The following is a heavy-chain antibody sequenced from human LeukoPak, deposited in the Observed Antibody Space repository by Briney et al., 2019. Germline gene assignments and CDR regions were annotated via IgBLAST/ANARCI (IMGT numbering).Heavy chain of an antibody. CDR1: GFTVSSNY. Sequence: GGSLRLSCAASGFTVSSNYMSWVRQAPGKGLEWVSVIYSGGSTYYADSVKGRFTISRDNSKNTLYLQMNSLRAEDTAVYYCARSLTDYNWFDPWGQGTLVTVSS. CDR2: IYSGGST. J-gene: IGHJ5*02. D-gene: IGHD1-14*01. CDR3: ARSLTDYNWFDP. V-gene: IGHV3-53*01.